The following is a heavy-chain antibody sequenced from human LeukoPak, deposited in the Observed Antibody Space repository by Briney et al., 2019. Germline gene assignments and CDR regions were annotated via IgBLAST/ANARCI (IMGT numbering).Heavy chain of an antibody. J-gene: IGHJ4*02. D-gene: IGHD6-19*01. CDR3: ARVGSGWSLGFDY. V-gene: IGHV1-69*06. CDR2: IIPIFGTA. Sequence: SVKVSCKASGGTFSSYAISWVRQAPGPGLEWTGGIIPIFGTANYAQKFQGRVTITADKSTSTAYMELSSLRSEDTAVYYCARVGSGWSLGFDYWGQGTLVTVSS. CDR1: GGTFSSYA.